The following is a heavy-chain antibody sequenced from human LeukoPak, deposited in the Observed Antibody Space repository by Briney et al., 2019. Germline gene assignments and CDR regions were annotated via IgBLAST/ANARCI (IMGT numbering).Heavy chain of an antibody. CDR3: ARGRVSHCSSTSCAPWWFDP. J-gene: IGHJ5*02. V-gene: IGHV3-21*01. CDR2: ISSSSSYI. CDR1: GFTFSSYS. Sequence: GGSLRLSCAASGFTFSSYSMNWVRQAPGKGLEWVSSISSSSSYIYYADSVKGRFTISRDNAKNSLYLQMNSLRAEDTAVYYCARGRVSHCSSTSCAPWWFDPWGQGTLVTVSS. D-gene: IGHD2-2*01.